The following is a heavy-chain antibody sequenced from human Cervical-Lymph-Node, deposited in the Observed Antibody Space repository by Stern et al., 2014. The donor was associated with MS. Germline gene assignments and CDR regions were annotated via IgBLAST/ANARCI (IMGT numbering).Heavy chain of an antibody. CDR1: GFTLGAYP. V-gene: IGHV3-49*02. J-gene: IGHJ5*02. CDR3: TTSIFGVVALGWFDP. Sequence: PPGGSVQPRPSPRPSPTASGFTLGAYPTTSLRQAPRKRLAWLAFISSKAYGGTTEYAASVKGRFTISRDDSKSIAYLQMNSLKTEDTAVYYCTTSIFGVVALGWFDPWGQGTLVTVSS. CDR2: ISSKAYGGTT. D-gene: IGHD3-3*01.